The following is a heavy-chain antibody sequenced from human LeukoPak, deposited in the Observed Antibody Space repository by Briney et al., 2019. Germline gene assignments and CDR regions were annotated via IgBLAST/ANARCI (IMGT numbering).Heavy chain of an antibody. V-gene: IGHV4-59*01. D-gene: IGHD3-9*01. Sequence: SETLSLTCTVSGGSISSYYWSWIRQPPGKGLEWIGYIYYSGSTNYNPSLKSRVTISVDTSKNQFSLKLSSVTAADTAVYYCARDQRYFDWLYNWFDPWGQGTLVTVSS. CDR1: GGSISSYY. J-gene: IGHJ5*02. CDR2: IYYSGST. CDR3: ARDQRYFDWLYNWFDP.